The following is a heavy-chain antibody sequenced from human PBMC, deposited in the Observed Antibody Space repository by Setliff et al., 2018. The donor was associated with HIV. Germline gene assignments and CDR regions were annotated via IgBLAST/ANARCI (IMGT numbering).Heavy chain of an antibody. CDR1: GFNFSSHT. V-gene: IGHV3-21*01. D-gene: IGHD3-10*01. J-gene: IGHJ4*02. CDR3: VPHYHVE. CDR2: LLISPFI. Sequence: GGSLRLSCAASGFNFSSHTMNWIRQAPGKGLEWVSSLLISPFIYYADSVEGRFTISRDNAKNSLYLEMNNLRPEDTAMYFCVPHYHVEWGQGTLVTVSS.